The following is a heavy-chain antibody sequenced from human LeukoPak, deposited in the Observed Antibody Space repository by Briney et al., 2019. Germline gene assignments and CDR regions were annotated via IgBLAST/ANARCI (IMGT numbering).Heavy chain of an antibody. Sequence: GGSLRLPCAAPGFTFSDYDMHWVRQATGKGLEWVSAIGTAGDTYYTGSVKGRFTISRENAKNSLYLQMNSLRAGDTAVYYCARVAKERVGGVYYFDYWGQGTLVTVSS. CDR1: GFTFSDYD. D-gene: IGHD1-1*01. V-gene: IGHV3-13*01. CDR3: ARVAKERVGGVYYFDY. J-gene: IGHJ4*02. CDR2: IGTAGDT.